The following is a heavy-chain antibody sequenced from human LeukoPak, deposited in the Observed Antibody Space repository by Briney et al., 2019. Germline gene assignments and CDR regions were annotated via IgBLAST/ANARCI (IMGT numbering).Heavy chain of an antibody. CDR1: GYTFMGYY. J-gene: IGHJ4*02. D-gene: IGHD3-22*01. Sequence: GASVKVSCKASGYTFMGYYLDWVRQAPGQGLEWMGWINPNSGATKYAQKFQGRVTMTRDTSISTAYMELGSLTSGDTAVYYCARGGRESSGYTGLDYWGQGTLVTVSS. CDR2: INPNSGAT. V-gene: IGHV1-2*02. CDR3: ARGGRESSGYTGLDY.